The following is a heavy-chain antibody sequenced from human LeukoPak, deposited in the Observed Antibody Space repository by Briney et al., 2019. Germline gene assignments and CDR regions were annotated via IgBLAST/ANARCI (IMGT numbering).Heavy chain of an antibody. CDR3: ARGARNSYGLISGGMDV. D-gene: IGHD5-18*01. V-gene: IGHV1-69*13. CDR2: IIPIFGTA. J-gene: IGHJ6*02. CDR1: GGTFSSYA. Sequence: SVTVSCKASGGTFSSYAISWVRQAPGQGLEWMGGIIPIFGTANYAQKFQGRVTITADESTSTAYMELSSLRSEDTAVYYCARGARNSYGLISGGMDVWGQGTTVTVSS.